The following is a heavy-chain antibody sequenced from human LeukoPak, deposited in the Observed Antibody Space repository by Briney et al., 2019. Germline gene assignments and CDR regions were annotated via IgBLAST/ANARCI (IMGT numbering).Heavy chain of an antibody. V-gene: IGHV3-30*04. CDR3: ARGPNLWFGASNYFDY. CDR2: ISYDGSNK. CDR1: GFTFSSYA. J-gene: IGHJ4*02. D-gene: IGHD3-10*01. Sequence: PGGSLRLSCAASGFTFSSYAMHWVRQAPGKGLEWVAVISYDGSNKYYADSVKGRFTISRDNSKNTLYLQMNSLRAEDTAVYYCARGPNLWFGASNYFDYWGQGTLVTVSS.